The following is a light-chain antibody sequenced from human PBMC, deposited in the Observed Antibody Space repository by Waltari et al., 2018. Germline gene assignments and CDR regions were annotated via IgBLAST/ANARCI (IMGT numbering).Light chain of an antibody. CDR1: QSVSGN. J-gene: IGKJ1*01. CDR2: GAS. V-gene: IGKV3-15*01. Sequence: EIVMTQSPATLSVSPGERATLSCRARQSVSGNLAWYQQKPGQAPRPLIYGASTRATGIPARFRGSGSGTEFTLTISSLQSEDFAVYYCQQYNNWPPWTFGQGTKVEIK. CDR3: QQYNNWPPWT.